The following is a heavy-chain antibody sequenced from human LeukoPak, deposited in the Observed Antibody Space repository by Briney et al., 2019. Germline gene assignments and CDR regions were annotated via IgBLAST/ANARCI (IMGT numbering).Heavy chain of an antibody. Sequence: GGSLRLSCAASGFTFSSYAMSWVRQAPGEGLEWVSAISGSGGSTYYADSVKGRFTISRDNSKNTLYLQMNSLRAEDTAVYYCAKEPNGYSYGYPYYFDYWGQGTLVTVSS. J-gene: IGHJ4*02. CDR2: ISGSGGST. D-gene: IGHD5-18*01. V-gene: IGHV3-23*01. CDR3: AKEPNGYSYGYPYYFDY. CDR1: GFTFSSYA.